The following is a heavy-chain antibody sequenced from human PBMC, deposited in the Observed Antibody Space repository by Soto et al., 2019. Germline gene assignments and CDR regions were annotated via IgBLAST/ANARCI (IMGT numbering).Heavy chain of an antibody. CDR1: GFSLNNYR. Sequence: PGGSLRLSCVASGFSLNNYRMTWVRQGPGKGLEWVASIYSRPNYIHYTESVKGRFTISRDNAKNSVYLQMNSLRAEDTAVYYCARERNPVADYYYYGMDVWGQGTTVTVS. CDR3: ARERNPVADYYYYGMDV. V-gene: IGHV3-21*06. D-gene: IGHD2-15*01. CDR2: IYSRPNYI. J-gene: IGHJ6*02.